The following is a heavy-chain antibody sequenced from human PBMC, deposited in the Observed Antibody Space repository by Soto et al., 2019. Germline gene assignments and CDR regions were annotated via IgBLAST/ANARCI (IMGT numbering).Heavy chain of an antibody. V-gene: IGHV1-3*01. CDR3: ARELLSSGWYYYGMDV. D-gene: IGHD6-19*01. CDR2: INAGNGNT. J-gene: IGHJ6*02. Sequence: ASVKVSCKASGYTFTSYAMHWVRQAPGQRLEWMGWINAGNGNTKYSQKFQGRVTITRDTSASTAYMELSSLRSEDTAVYYCARELLSSGWYYYGMDVWGQGTTVTVSS. CDR1: GYTFTSYA.